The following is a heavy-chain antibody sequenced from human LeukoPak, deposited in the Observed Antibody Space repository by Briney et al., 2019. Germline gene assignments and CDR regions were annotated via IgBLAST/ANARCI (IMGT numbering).Heavy chain of an antibody. J-gene: IGHJ4*02. CDR2: FDPEDSET. V-gene: IGHV1-24*01. CDR1: AHTLTELS. Sequence: ASVEVSCKVSAHTLTELSMHWMRQAPGKGREWMGGFDPEDSETIYEQKIQGRVTMTEDTSTDSSFMELSGLRSEDTAVYYCAMGYSSGWYYFDYWRQGTLVTVSS. D-gene: IGHD6-19*01. CDR3: AMGYSSGWYYFDY.